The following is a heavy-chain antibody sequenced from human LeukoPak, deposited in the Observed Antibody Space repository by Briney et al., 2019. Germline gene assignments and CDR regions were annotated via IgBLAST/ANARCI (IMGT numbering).Heavy chain of an antibody. CDR1: GGTFSSYA. CDR3: ARQNEELVYGDDGDY. D-gene: IGHD4-17*01. J-gene: IGHJ4*02. V-gene: IGHV1-69*04. CDR2: IIPILGIA. Sequence: GASVKVSCKASGGTFSSYAISWVRQAPGQGLEWMGRIIPILGIANYAQKFQGRVTITADKSTSTAYMELSSLRSEDTAVYYCARQNEELVYGDDGDYWGQGTLVTVSS.